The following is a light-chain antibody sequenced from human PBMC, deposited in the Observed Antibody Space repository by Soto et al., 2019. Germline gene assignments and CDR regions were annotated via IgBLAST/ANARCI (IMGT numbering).Light chain of an antibody. V-gene: IGKV2-30*01. CDR2: KVS. CDR3: MQGTHLYT. J-gene: IGKJ2*01. CDR1: QSLVYSDGYTY. Sequence: DVVMTQSPLSLPVTLGQPASISCRSSQSLVYSDGYTYLGWFQQRPGQSPRRLIYKVSNRDSGVPDRFSGSGSGTDFTLKISRVEAEDVGVYYCMQGTHLYTFGQGTKLEIK.